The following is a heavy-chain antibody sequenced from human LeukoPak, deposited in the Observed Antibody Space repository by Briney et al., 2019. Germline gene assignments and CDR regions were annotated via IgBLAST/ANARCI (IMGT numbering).Heavy chain of an antibody. V-gene: IGHV3-7*01. Sequence: PGGPLRLSCAASGLRFSNSWMNWVRQAPGKGLEWVASIKPDGSEKYYVDSVKGRFTISRDNAKNSLFLQMNSLRVEDTAVYYCARGNYDGAGYWGQGTLVIVSS. D-gene: IGHD3-10*01. CDR3: ARGNYDGAGY. J-gene: IGHJ4*02. CDR1: GLRFSNSW. CDR2: IKPDGSEK.